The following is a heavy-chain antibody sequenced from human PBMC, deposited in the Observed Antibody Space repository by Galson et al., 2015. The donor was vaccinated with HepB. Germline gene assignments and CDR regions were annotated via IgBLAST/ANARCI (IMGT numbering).Heavy chain of an antibody. J-gene: IGHJ3*02. CDR3: ARSPSSSWGDGFGI. CDR1: GFTFSNYG. CDR2: IWFDGSNK. D-gene: IGHD6-13*01. V-gene: IGHV3-33*01. Sequence: SLRLSCAASGFTFSNYGMHWVRQAPGKGLEWVAVIWFDGSNKDCLDSVRGRFTIARDNSKNMLFLEMNSLRDEDAATYYWARSPSSSWGDGFGIWGQGTMVSVSS.